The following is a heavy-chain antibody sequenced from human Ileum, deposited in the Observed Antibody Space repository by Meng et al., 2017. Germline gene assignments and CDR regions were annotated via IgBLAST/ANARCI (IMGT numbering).Heavy chain of an antibody. J-gene: IGHJ4*02. CDR2: IRYDGSRT. Sequence: EVQLVESGGGLVQPGGSLRLSCAASGFTCSSYWMHWVRQVPGKGLVWVSRIRYDGSRTGYADSVKGRFTISRDNAKNTVYLQMNSLRAEDTAIYYCAKDFSSSPGDYWGQGTLVTVPQ. D-gene: IGHD2/OR15-2a*01. V-gene: IGHV3-74*01. CDR1: GFTCSSYW. CDR3: AKDFSSSPGDY.